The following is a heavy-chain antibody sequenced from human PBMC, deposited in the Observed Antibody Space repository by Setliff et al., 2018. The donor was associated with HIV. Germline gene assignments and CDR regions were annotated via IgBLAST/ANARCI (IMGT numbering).Heavy chain of an antibody. Sequence: SETLSLTCTVSGGSISSGSYYWSWIRQPAGKGLEWIGHIYTSGSTNYSPSLKSRVTISVDTSKNQFSLKLSSVTAADTAVYYCARGRQLYYYYMDVWGKGTTVTVSS. D-gene: IGHD6-13*01. CDR2: IYTSGST. V-gene: IGHV4-61*09. CDR3: ARGRQLYYYYMDV. J-gene: IGHJ6*03. CDR1: GGSISSGSYY.